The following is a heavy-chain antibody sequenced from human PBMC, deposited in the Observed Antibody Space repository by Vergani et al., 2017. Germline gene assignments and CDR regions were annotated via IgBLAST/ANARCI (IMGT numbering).Heavy chain of an antibody. J-gene: IGHJ4*02. Sequence: VQLLESGGNLVQPGGSLRLSCAASGFTFTNFAMTWVRQAPGKGLEWVAFIQYDGSDIFYADFVEGRFTISRDNSKNSLYLQMRSLRFDDTAVYYCANEGSANRIRGWLDHWGQGALVTVSS. V-gene: IGHV3-30*02. CDR1: GFTFTNFA. CDR2: IQYDGSDI. D-gene: IGHD3-10*01. CDR3: ANEGSANRIRGWLDH.